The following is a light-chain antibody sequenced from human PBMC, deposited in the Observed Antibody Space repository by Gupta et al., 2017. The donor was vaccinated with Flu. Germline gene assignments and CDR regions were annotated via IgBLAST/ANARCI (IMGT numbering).Light chain of an antibody. CDR2: RNN. J-gene: IGLJ3*02. CDR1: SSNLGSNY. Sequence: QSVLPQPPSASGTPGQRVTISCSGSSSNLGSNYVYWYQQLPGTSPQILLYRNNQRPSGVPDPFSGPKAGTSAAPANRGARYEEEDDYYWAGWDESLGGLVFGGGTKLTVL. CDR3: AGWDESLGGLV. V-gene: IGLV1-47*01.